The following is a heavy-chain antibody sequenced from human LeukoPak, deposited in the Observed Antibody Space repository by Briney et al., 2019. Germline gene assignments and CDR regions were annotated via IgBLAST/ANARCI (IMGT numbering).Heavy chain of an antibody. D-gene: IGHD3-22*01. CDR2: IYYSGST. J-gene: IGHJ3*02. Sequence: PSETLSLTCTVSGGSISSYYWSWIRQPPGKGLEWIGYIYYSGSTNYNPSLKSRGTRSVDTSKNQFSLKLSSVTAADTAVYYCARVRYYYDSSGYWSDAFDIWGQGTMVTVSS. V-gene: IGHV4-59*01. CDR3: ARVRYYYDSSGYWSDAFDI. CDR1: GGSISSYY.